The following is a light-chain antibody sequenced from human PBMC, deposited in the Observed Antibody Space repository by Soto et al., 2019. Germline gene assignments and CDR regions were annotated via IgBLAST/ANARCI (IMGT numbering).Light chain of an antibody. CDR2: AAS. CDR1: QGIIGY. Sequence: DIQMTLSPSSLSASVGDRVTITCRASQGIIGYLAWYQQKPGKAPKLLIYAASTLQSGVPSRFSGSGAGTDFTLTISSLQPEDVATYYCQKYNSAPRTFGQGTKVEIK. V-gene: IGKV1-27*01. J-gene: IGKJ1*01. CDR3: QKYNSAPRT.